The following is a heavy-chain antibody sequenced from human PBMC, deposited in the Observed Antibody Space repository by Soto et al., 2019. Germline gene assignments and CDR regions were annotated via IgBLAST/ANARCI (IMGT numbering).Heavy chain of an antibody. CDR2: VNPDGTIT. D-gene: IGHD2-21*01. J-gene: IGHJ4*02. CDR3: SCDTFGDKVF. CDR1: GYTFSHYW. Sequence: EVQLVESGGDLVQPGGSLRLSCAASGYTFSHYWMHWVRQAPGKGLVWVSRVNPDGTITTYADSVKGRFTISRDNAKNTLYLQMNSLGVEDTALYYCSCDTFGDKVFWGQGTPVTVSS. V-gene: IGHV3-74*01.